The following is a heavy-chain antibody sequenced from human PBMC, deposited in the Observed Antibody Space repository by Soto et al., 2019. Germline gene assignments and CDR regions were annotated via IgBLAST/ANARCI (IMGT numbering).Heavy chain of an antibody. J-gene: IGHJ4*02. CDR2: ISSSSSYI. V-gene: IGHV3-21*01. CDR1: GFTFSSYS. CDR3: ASVWFGEPICLDY. D-gene: IGHD3-10*01. Sequence: EVQLVESGGGLVKPGGSLRLSCAASGFTFSSYSMNWVRQAPGKGLEWVSSISSSSSYIYYADSVKGRFTISRDNAKNSLYLQMNSLRAEDTAVYYCASVWFGEPICLDYWGQGTLVTVSS.